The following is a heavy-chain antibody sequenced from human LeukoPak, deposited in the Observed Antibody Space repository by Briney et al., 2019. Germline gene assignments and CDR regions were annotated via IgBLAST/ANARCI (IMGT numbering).Heavy chain of an antibody. D-gene: IGHD4-17*01. CDR3: AWQVNYGFDS. V-gene: IGHV5-51*01. CDR1: ENGFP. Sequence: GESLKISCKASENGFPIGCVRQMPGRGLEWMGIIYPTDSNARYSPSFQGQVTISADTSISTAYLQWSSLKASDTAIYYCAWQVNYGFDSWGQGTLVTVSS. J-gene: IGHJ4*02. CDR2: IYPTDSNA.